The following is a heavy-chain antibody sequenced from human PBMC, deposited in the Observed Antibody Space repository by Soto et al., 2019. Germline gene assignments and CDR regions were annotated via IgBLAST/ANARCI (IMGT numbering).Heavy chain of an antibody. CDR1: GYTFTSYA. D-gene: IGHD2-21*02. CDR2: INAGNGNT. CDR3: ARSIVVVTALDY. J-gene: IGHJ4*02. V-gene: IGHV1-3*05. Sequence: QVQLVQSGAEEKKPGASVKVSCKASGYTFTSYAMHWVRQAPGQRLEWMGWINAGNGNTKYSQKFQGRVTITRNTSASTVYMELSSLISEDTAVYYCARSIVVVTALDYLGQGTLVTVSS.